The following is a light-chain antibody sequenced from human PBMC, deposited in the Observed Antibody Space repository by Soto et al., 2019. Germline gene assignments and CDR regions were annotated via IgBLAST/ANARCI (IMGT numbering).Light chain of an antibody. CDR3: QQYNDWPHT. V-gene: IGKV3D-15*01. J-gene: IGKJ1*01. Sequence: LTQSPGTLSLSPGEGATLSCRASQSVRTDLAWYQQKPGQAPRLLISDVSNRASGIPARFSGSGSGIEFTLTISSLQSEDFAVYYCQQYNDWPHTFGQGTKVDIK. CDR1: QSVRTD. CDR2: DVS.